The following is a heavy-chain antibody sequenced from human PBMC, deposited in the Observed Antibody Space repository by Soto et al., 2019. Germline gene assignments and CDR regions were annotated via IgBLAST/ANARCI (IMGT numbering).Heavy chain of an antibody. CDR3: ATGPDFGWLANPNHALDI. Sequence: EVQLVQSGGALVQPGGSLRLSCAASGFTPSRLSMNWVRQAPGKGLEWISYINSAGSIIYYADSVKGRFTISRDNAKNSLYLQMNSLRAEVTAVYYCATGPDFGWLANPNHALDIWGQGTMVTVSS. CDR1: GFTPSRLS. D-gene: IGHD3-9*01. J-gene: IGHJ3*02. CDR2: INSAGSII. V-gene: IGHV3-48*01.